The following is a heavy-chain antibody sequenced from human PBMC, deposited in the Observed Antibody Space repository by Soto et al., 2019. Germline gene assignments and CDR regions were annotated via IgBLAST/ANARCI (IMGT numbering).Heavy chain of an antibody. CDR1: GFTFTNYG. Sequence: EVRLLESGGGLVQPGGSLRLSCEGSGFTFTNYGMDWVRQAPGKGLEWISFISGAGDTTYYADSVKGRFIISSDNSKNTLYLQMNSLRAEDTALYYCAKSFTQSNVWRAYRHKTHFDYWGQGALVTVTS. CDR2: ISGAGDTT. CDR3: AKSFTQSNVWRAYRHKTHFDY. V-gene: IGHV3-23*01. D-gene: IGHD3-16*02. J-gene: IGHJ4*02.